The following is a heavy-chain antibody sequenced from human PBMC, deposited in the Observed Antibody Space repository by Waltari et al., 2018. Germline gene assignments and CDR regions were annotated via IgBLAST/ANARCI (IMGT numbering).Heavy chain of an antibody. D-gene: IGHD4-17*01. Sequence: QVQLQESGPGLVKPSETLSLTCSVSGGSVSSGSHYWSWIRQPPGKGLEWIGSIYYSGSTNYNPSLKSRVTISVDMSKNQFSLKLTSVTAADTALYYCARITVTTPKYYFDFWGQGTLVTVSS. J-gene: IGHJ4*02. CDR2: IYYSGST. CDR1: GGSVSSGSHY. V-gene: IGHV4-61*01. CDR3: ARITVTTPKYYFDF.